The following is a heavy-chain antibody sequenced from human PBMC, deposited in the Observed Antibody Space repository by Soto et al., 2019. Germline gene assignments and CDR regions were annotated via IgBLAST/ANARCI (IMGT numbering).Heavy chain of an antibody. CDR3: ITDPGEDENF. V-gene: IGHV3-15*01. CDR1: GITFINAW. CDR2: IKSKANGETT. Sequence: EKQLVESGGGLVKPGESLRLSCAVSGITFINAWMSWVRQAPGKGLEWVARIKSKANGETTDYAAPVKGRFSISRDDSKTMLYLKMNNLKAEDKAVYYCITDPGEDENFWGQGTLVTVSP. D-gene: IGHD2-21*01. J-gene: IGHJ4*02.